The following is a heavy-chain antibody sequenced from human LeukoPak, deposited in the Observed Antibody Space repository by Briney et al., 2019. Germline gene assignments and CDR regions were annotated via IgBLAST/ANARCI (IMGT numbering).Heavy chain of an antibody. CDR3: TTTFGSSNFDY. CDR1: GFTFSNAW. CDR2: IKSKIDGGTTGTDGGAT. Sequence: KAGGSLRLSCAASGFTFSNAWMNWVRQSPGKGLEWVGRIKSKIDGGTTGTDGGATDYAAPVKGRFTLSRDDSKNTLYLQMNSLKTEDTAVYYCTTTFGSSNFDYWGQGTLDTVSS. J-gene: IGHJ4*02. D-gene: IGHD3-10*01. V-gene: IGHV3-15*01.